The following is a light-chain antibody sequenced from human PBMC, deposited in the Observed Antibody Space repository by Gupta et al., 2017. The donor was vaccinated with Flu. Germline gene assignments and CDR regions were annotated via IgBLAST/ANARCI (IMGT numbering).Light chain of an antibody. CDR3: QQKNSCPLT. J-gene: IGKJ4*01. V-gene: IGKV1-5*03. CDR1: QSISRW. Sequence: PSILAASLGGRGTSTCRARQSISRWLAWYQQKPGEAPKLLIYKASSVESGVPSRFSGSGSGTEFTLAISSRQPDDFANYYCQQKNSCPLTFGGGTQVDIK. CDR2: KAS.